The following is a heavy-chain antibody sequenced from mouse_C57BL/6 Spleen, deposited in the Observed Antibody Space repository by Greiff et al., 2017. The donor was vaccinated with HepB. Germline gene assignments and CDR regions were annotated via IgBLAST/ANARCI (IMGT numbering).Heavy chain of an antibody. CDR1: GFNIKDDY. V-gene: IGHV14-4*01. Sequence: EVQLQQSGAELVRPGASVKLSCTASGFNIKDDYMHWVKQRPEQGLEWIGWIDPENGDTEYASKFQGKATITADTSSNTAYLQLSSLTSEDTAVYDCTTTGLFAYWGQGTLVTGAA. D-gene: IGHD4-1*01. CDR2: IDPENGDT. J-gene: IGHJ3*01. CDR3: TTTGLFAY.